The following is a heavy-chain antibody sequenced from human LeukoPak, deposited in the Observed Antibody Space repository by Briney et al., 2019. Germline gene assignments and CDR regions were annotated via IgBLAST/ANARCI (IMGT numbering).Heavy chain of an antibody. J-gene: IGHJ4*02. Sequence: GGSLRLSCAASGFTFSSYAMHWVRQAPGKGLEWVAVISYDGSNKYYADSVKGRFTTSRDNSKNTLYLQMNSLRAEDTAVYYCARDPQAYCGGDCQDFDYWGQGTLVTVSS. D-gene: IGHD2-21*02. V-gene: IGHV3-30-3*01. CDR1: GFTFSSYA. CDR3: ARDPQAYCGGDCQDFDY. CDR2: ISYDGSNK.